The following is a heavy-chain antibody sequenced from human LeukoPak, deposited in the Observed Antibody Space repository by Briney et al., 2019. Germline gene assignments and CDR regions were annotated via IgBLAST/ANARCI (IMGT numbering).Heavy chain of an antibody. J-gene: IGHJ5*02. CDR2: IIPIFGVA. Sequence: SVKVSCKASGDTFSQYAISWVRQAPGQGLEWMGGIIPIFGVANYAQKYQGRVTITADRSTGTVYMHLRSLRFEDTAVYYCASPPDAKGVPWGQGTLVTVSS. D-gene: IGHD1-14*01. CDR3: ASPPDAKGVP. V-gene: IGHV1-69*10. CDR1: GDTFSQYA.